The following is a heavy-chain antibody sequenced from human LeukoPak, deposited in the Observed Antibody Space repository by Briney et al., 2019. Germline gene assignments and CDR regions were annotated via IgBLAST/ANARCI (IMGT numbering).Heavy chain of an antibody. J-gene: IGHJ6*02. Sequence: PGRSLRLSCAASGFTFSSYGMHWVRQAPGKGLEWVAVIWYDGSNKYYADSVKGRFTISRGNSKNTLYLQMNSLRAEDTAVYYCAREQQLPPGYYGMDVWGQGTTVAVSS. CDR2: IWYDGSNK. CDR1: GFTFSSYG. V-gene: IGHV3-33*01. CDR3: AREQQLPPGYYGMDV. D-gene: IGHD6-13*01.